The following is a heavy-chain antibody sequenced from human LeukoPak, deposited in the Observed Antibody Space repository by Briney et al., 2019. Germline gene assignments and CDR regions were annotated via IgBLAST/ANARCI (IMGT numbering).Heavy chain of an antibody. CDR2: INHSGST. D-gene: IGHD5-18*01. CDR3: ARRGYSYGYSP. Sequence: PSETLSLTCAVYGGSFSGYYWSWIRQPPGKGLEWIGEINHSGSTNYNPSLKSRVTISVDTSKNQFSLKLSSVTAADTAVYYCARRGYSYGYSPWGQGSLVTVSS. CDR1: GGSFSGYY. J-gene: IGHJ5*02. V-gene: IGHV4-34*01.